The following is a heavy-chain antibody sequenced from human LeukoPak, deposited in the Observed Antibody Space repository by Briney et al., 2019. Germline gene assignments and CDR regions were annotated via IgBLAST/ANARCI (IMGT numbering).Heavy chain of an antibody. CDR1: GYTFTSYY. CDR2: INPSGGST. V-gene: IGHV1-46*01. Sequence: ASVKVSCKASGYTFTSYYMHWVRQAPGQGLEWMGIINPSGGSTSYAQKFQGRVTMTRDMSTSTVYMELSSLRSEDTAVYYCARKCARAAAGLGYWGQGTLVSVS. CDR3: ARKCARAAAGLGY. J-gene: IGHJ4*02. D-gene: IGHD6-13*01.